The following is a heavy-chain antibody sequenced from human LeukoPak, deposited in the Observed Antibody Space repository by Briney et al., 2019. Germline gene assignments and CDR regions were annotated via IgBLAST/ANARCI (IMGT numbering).Heavy chain of an antibody. CDR1: GLTFSTYP. Sequence: GGSLRLSCAASGLTFSTYPFHWVGQAPGKGRGGVAAISSDGVYRYHGDSVKGRFTISRDNSMNTMFLQMNGLRTEDTSIYYCARSTTPGRWFFDLWGRGTLVTVSS. D-gene: IGHD1-1*01. J-gene: IGHJ2*01. V-gene: IGHV3-30*04. CDR3: ARSTTPGRWFFDL. CDR2: ISSDGVYR.